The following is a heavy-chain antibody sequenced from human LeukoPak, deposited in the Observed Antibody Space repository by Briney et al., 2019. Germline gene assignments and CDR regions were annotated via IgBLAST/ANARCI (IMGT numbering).Heavy chain of an antibody. D-gene: IGHD3-10*01. CDR1: GFTFSSYA. Sequence: GGSLRLSCAASGFTFSSYAMSWARQAPGKGLEWVSAISGSGGSTYYADSVKGRFTISRDNSRSTLYLQMNSLRAEDTAVYYCAKRAITMVRGVRYYYGMDVWGQGTTVTVSS. J-gene: IGHJ6*02. V-gene: IGHV3-23*01. CDR2: ISGSGGST. CDR3: AKRAITMVRGVRYYYGMDV.